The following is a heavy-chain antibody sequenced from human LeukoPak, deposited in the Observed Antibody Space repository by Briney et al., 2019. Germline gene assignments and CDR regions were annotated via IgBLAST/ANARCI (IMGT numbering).Heavy chain of an antibody. J-gene: IGHJ4*02. V-gene: IGHV3-30*03. CDR1: GFTFSSYG. CDR2: ISYDGSNK. CDR3: ARDSYGSGSYYTRDY. Sequence: SGGSLRLSCAASGFTFSSYGMHWVRQAPGKGLEWVAVISYDGSNKYYADSVKGRFTISRDNSKNTLYLQMNSLRAEDTAVYYCARDSYGSGSYYTRDYWGQGTLVTVSS. D-gene: IGHD3-10*01.